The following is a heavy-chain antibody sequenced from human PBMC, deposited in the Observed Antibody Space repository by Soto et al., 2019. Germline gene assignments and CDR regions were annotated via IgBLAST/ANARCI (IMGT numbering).Heavy chain of an antibody. D-gene: IGHD6-13*01. CDR1: GDSISSSMYY. CDR3: ARPSRYSRSWYPIDNWFDP. CDR2: IYYSGST. Sequence: SEALSLTSTASGDSISSSMYYWVWIRQPPGKGLECIVSIYYSGSTYYNPSLKSRVTISVDTSKHQFSLKLSSVTAADTAVYYCARPSRYSRSWYPIDNWFDPWGQGTLVTVSS. J-gene: IGHJ5*02. V-gene: IGHV4-39*01.